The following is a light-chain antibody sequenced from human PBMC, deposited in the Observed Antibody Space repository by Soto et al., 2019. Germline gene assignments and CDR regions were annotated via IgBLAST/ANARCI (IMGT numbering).Light chain of an antibody. CDR1: TSDVGGYNL. V-gene: IGLV2-23*01. CDR3: CSYASSSSYV. CDR2: EGT. Sequence: QSALTQPASVSGSPGQSITISCSGTTSDVGGYNLVSWYQQHTAKAPKLLIYEGTQRPSGVSSRFSGSKSGNTASLTISGLQAEDEADYYCCSYASSSSYVFGPGTKVTV. J-gene: IGLJ1*01.